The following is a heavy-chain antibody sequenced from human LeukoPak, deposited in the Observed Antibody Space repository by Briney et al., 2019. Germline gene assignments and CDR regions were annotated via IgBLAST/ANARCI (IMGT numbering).Heavy chain of an antibody. J-gene: IGHJ6*03. V-gene: IGHV4-34*01. CDR2: FNHSGST. D-gene: IGHD3-10*01. Sequence: SETLSLTCALYGGPFSGYYWSWIRQPPGKGLEWIGEFNHSGSTNYNPSLKSRVTISVDTSKNQYSLKLSSVTAADTAVDYCARGGGTMVRGVLLNYYYYYMDVWGKGTTVTVSS. CDR1: GGPFSGYY. CDR3: ARGGGTMVRGVLLNYYYYYMDV.